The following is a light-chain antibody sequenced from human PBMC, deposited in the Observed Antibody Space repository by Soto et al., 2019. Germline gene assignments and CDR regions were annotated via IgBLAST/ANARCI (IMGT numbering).Light chain of an antibody. CDR3: QQYGTSTGT. V-gene: IGKV3-20*01. CDR2: GAS. CDR1: QSVADRY. Sequence: IVLTQSPGTRSLSPGERATLSCWASQSVADRYLAWYQQRPGQPPKLLIYGASSRATGCPDRFRGSGSGTDFTLTISSLEPEDFAVYYCQQYGTSTGTFGQGTKVEVK. J-gene: IGKJ1*01.